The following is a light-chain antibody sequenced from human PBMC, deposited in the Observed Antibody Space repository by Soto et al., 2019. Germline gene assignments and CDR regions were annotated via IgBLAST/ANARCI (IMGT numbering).Light chain of an antibody. J-gene: IGKJ4*01. CDR1: QSISRW. CDR2: AAS. Sequence: DIQMTQSPSTLSASVGDRVTITCRARQSISRWLAWYQQKPGKAPKLLIYAASNLQSGVPSRFSGSGSGTDFTLTISSLQPEDVATYFCQKYNDVPFTFGGGTKVEIK. CDR3: QKYNDVPFT. V-gene: IGKV1-27*01.